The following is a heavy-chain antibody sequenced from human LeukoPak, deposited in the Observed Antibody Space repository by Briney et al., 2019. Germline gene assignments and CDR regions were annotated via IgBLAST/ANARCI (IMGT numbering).Heavy chain of an antibody. J-gene: IGHJ6*03. Sequence: SETLSLTCTVSGGSINSHYWSWVRQPPGKGLVWIGYISYSGNTNYNPSLKSRVTISMHTSKNQLSLKLNSVTAADTAVYYCASSGQCTNGLCRDVGYMDVWGKGTTVTVSS. CDR2: ISYSGNT. D-gene: IGHD2-8*01. CDR3: ASSGQCTNGLCRDVGYMDV. CDR1: GGSINSHY. V-gene: IGHV4-59*11.